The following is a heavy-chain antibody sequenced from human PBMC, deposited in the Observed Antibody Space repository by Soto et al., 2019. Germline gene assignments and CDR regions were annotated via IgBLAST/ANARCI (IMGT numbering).Heavy chain of an antibody. D-gene: IGHD6-19*01. Sequence: QVQLVESGGGVVQPGRSLRLSCAASGFTFSSYGMHWVRQAPGKGLEWVAVISYDGNNEYYAESVKGRFTISRDNSKNTLSLQMNSLRGEDTAVYYCAQGHVVAVADTFDYWGQGTLVTVSS. CDR2: ISYDGNNE. CDR1: GFTFSSYG. CDR3: AQGHVVAVADTFDY. V-gene: IGHV3-30*18. J-gene: IGHJ4*02.